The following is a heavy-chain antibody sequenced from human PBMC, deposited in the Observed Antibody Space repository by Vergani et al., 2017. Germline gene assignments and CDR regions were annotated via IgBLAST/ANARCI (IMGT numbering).Heavy chain of an antibody. CDR3: ARARRDGDNYDFYYYYYMDV. V-gene: IGHV1-69*01. J-gene: IGHJ6*03. CDR2: IIPIFGTA. Sequence: QVQLVQSGAEVKKPGSSVKVSCKASGGTFSSYAISWVRQAPGQGLEWMGGIIPIFGTANYAQKFQGRVTITADESTSTAYMELSSLRSEDTAVYYCARARRDGDNYDFYYYYYMDVWGKGTMVTVSS. CDR1: GGTFSSYA. D-gene: IGHD5-24*01.